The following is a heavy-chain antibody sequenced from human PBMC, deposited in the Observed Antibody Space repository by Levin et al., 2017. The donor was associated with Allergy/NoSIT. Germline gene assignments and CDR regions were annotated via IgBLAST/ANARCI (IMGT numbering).Heavy chain of an antibody. D-gene: IGHD6-19*01. Sequence: GGSLRLSCAASGFTFDDYGMSWVRQAPGKGLEWVSGINWNGGSTGYADSVKGRFTISRDNAKNSLYLQMNSLRAEDTALYYCARVKSSGWPNLYYYYYYMDVWGKGTTVTVSS. CDR2: INWNGGST. J-gene: IGHJ6*03. CDR1: GFTFDDYG. V-gene: IGHV3-20*04. CDR3: ARVKSSGWPNLYYYYYYMDV.